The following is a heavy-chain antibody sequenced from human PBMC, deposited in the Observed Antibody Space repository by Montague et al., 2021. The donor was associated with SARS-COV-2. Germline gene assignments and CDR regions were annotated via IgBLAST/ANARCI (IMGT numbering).Heavy chain of an antibody. D-gene: IGHD3-10*01. V-gene: IGHV3-7*01. CDR1: GFTFSSYA. J-gene: IGHJ4*02. CDR3: ARNPHRTYFYGSGIYLLNHSFDY. CDR2: INYDGSET. Sequence: SLILSCAASGFTFSSYAMPLVRQAPGKGLEWVANINYDGSETYYXGSVKGRFTISRDNANNALHLQMNNLRAAATAVYFCARNPHRTYFYGSGIYLLNHSFDYWGPGTLVTVSS.